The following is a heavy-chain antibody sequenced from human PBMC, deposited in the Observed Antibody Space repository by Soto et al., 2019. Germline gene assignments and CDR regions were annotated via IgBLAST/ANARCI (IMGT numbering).Heavy chain of an antibody. J-gene: IGHJ5*02. Sequence: SETLSLTCTVSGGSISSYYWSWIRQPAGKGLEWIGRIYTSGSTNYNPSLKSRVTMSVDTSKNQFSLKLSSVRSLGYEDTAVYYCAARVGGIGWYWLDLWGQGTLVTVSS. D-gene: IGHD6-19*01. CDR2: IYTSGST. V-gene: IGHV4-4*07. CDR3: AARVGGIGWYWLDL. CDR1: GGSISSYY.